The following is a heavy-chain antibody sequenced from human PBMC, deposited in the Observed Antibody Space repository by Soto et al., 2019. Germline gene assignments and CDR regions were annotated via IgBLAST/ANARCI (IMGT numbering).Heavy chain of an antibody. D-gene: IGHD4-4*01. CDR3: VKDGAVTDYTYLDS. Sequence: EVQMVESGGVVVQPGGSLRLSCAASGFTFDDYSVHWVRQAPGKGLEWVSLISWDGYSTFYADSVKGRFTISRDNSKNPLYLQINSLTTEDTAFYYCVKDGAVTDYTYLDSWGQGALVTVSS. V-gene: IGHV3-43*01. J-gene: IGHJ4*02. CDR2: ISWDGYST. CDR1: GFTFDDYS.